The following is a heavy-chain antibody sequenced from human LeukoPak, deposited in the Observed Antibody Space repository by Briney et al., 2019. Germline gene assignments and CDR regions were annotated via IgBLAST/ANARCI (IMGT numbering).Heavy chain of an antibody. Sequence: PGGSLRLSCAASGFTFSSYAMSWVRQAPGKGLEWVSAISGSGGSTYYADSVKGRFTISRDNSKNTLYLQMNSLRSDDTAVYYCARDGTTAYDYWGQGTLVTVSS. V-gene: IGHV3-23*01. J-gene: IGHJ4*02. CDR2: ISGSGGST. CDR1: GFTFSSYA. D-gene: IGHD2/OR15-2a*01. CDR3: ARDGTTAYDY.